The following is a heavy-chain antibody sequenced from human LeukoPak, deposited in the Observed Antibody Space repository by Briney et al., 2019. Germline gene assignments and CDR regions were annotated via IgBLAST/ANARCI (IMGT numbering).Heavy chain of an antibody. CDR2: IYYSGST. D-gene: IGHD3-10*01. CDR3: ARAFGSASAYMTNSYGMDV. Sequence: SETLSLTCTVSGGSISSGGYYWSWIRQHPGKGLEWIGYIYYSGSTYYNPSLKSRVTISVDTSKNQFSLKMTSLTAADTAVYYCARAFGSASAYMTNSYGMDVWGQGTTVTVSS. CDR1: GGSISSGGYY. J-gene: IGHJ6*02. V-gene: IGHV4-31*03.